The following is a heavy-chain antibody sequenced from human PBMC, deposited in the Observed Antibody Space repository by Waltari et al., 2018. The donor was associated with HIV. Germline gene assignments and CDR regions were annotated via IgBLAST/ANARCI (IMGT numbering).Heavy chain of an antibody. CDR2: IAPAGDT. CDR1: GFTFSTYD. J-gene: IGHJ5*01. CDR3: AALGSFYS. V-gene: IGHV3-13*01. Sequence: EVQLVESGGGLVQPGGSLRLSCAASGFTFSTYDMPWVRQATGKGLEWVSTIAPAGDTYYPGSVKGRFTISRENAKNSLYLQMNSLRAEDTAVYYCAALGSFYSWGQGTLVTVSS. D-gene: IGHD1-26*01.